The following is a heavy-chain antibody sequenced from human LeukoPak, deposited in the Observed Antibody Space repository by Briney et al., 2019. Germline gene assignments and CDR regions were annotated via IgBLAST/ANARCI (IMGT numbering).Heavy chain of an antibody. CDR1: GGSISSYY. D-gene: IGHD3-22*01. J-gene: IGHJ3*02. CDR2: IYYSGST. CDR3: ARARGYYDLDAFDI. V-gene: IGHV4-59*01. Sequence: PSETLSLTCTVSGGSISSYYWSWIRQPPGKGLEWIGYIYYSGSTNYNPSLKSRVTISVDTSKNQFSLKLSSVTAADTAVYYCARARGYYDLDAFDIWGQGTMVTVSS.